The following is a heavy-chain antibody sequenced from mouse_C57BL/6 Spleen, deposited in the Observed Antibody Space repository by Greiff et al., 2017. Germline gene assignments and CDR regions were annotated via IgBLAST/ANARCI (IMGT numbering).Heavy chain of an antibody. D-gene: IGHD2-4*01. CDR1: GYTFTSYW. CDR2: IYPGNSDT. V-gene: IGHV1-5*01. Sequence: VHVKQSGTVLARPGASVKMSCKTSGYTFTSYWMHWVKQRPGQGLEWIGAIYPGNSDTSYNQKFKGKAKLTAVTSASTAYMELSSLTNEDSAVYYCTKTYDYDAYYYAMDYWGQGTSVTVSS. J-gene: IGHJ4*01. CDR3: TKTYDYDAYYYAMDY.